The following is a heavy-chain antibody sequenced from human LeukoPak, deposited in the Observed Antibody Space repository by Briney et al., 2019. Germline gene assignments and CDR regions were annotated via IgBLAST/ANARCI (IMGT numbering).Heavy chain of an antibody. D-gene: IGHD5-24*01. V-gene: IGHV3-33*01. J-gene: IGHJ4*02. Sequence: GGSLRLSCAASGFTFSQYGMHWVRKAPGMGLEWVAVIWFDGRKIHYPDSVKGRFTISRDNSKNTLYLQMDNLRADDTAVYYCVRGSGGDGYGYWGDYWGQGTLVTVSP. CDR1: GFTFSQYG. CDR3: VRGSGGDGYGYWGDY. CDR2: IWFDGRKI.